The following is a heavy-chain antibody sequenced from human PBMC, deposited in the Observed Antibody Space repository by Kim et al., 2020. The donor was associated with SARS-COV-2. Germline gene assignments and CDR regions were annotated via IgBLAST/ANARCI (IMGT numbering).Heavy chain of an antibody. CDR1: GFTFSSYG. J-gene: IGHJ4*02. V-gene: IGHV3-33*01. Sequence: GGSLRLSCAASGFTFSSYGMHWVRQAPGKGLEWVAVIWYDGSNKYYADSVKGRFTISRDNSKNTLYLQMNSLRAEDTAVYYCARDKGRAAAGIGDYWGQGTLVTVSS. CDR2: IWYDGSNK. CDR3: ARDKGRAAAGIGDY. D-gene: IGHD6-13*01.